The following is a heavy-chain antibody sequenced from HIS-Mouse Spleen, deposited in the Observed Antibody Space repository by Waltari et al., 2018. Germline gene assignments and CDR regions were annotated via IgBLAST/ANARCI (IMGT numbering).Heavy chain of an antibody. CDR1: GGSLSSSTYH. D-gene: IGHD6-13*01. CDR3: AREIPYSSSWYDWYFDL. CDR2: SYYSGST. Sequence: QLQLQESGPGLVKPSETLSLTCTVSGGSLSSSTYHLGRIRPPPGKGKEWIGSSYYSGSTYYNPSLKSRVTISVDTSKNQFSLKLSSVTAADTAVYYCAREIPYSSSWYDWYFDLWGRGTLVTVSS. J-gene: IGHJ2*01. V-gene: IGHV4-39*07.